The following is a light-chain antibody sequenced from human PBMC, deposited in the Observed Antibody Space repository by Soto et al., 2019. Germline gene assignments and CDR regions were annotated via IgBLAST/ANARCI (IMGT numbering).Light chain of an antibody. Sequence: QSALTQPASVSGSPGQSITISCTGTSSDVGGYNYVSWYQQHPGKAPKLMIYDVNNRPSGVSNRFSGSKSGNTASLTISGLPAEDEADYYCSSYASSDILIFGGGTKLTVL. CDR1: SSDVGGYNY. CDR3: SSYASSDILI. CDR2: DVN. V-gene: IGLV2-14*03. J-gene: IGLJ2*01.